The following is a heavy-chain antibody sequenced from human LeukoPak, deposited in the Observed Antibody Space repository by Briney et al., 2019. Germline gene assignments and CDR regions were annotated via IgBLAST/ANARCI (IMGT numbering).Heavy chain of an antibody. CDR1: GFTFDDYA. Sequence: GRSLRLSCAASGFTFDDYAMHWVRQAPGKGLEWVSGISWNSGSIGYADSVKGRFTISRDNAKNSLYLQMNSLRAEDTALYYCASSFVSYYFDYWGQGTLVTASS. V-gene: IGHV3-9*01. CDR3: ASSFVSYYFDY. CDR2: ISWNSGSI. D-gene: IGHD2-15*01. J-gene: IGHJ4*02.